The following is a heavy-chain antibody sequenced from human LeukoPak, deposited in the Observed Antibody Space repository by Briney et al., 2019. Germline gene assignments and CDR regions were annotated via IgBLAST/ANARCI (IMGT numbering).Heavy chain of an antibody. CDR1: GFTFSSYS. V-gene: IGHV3-21*01. CDR3: ASDYGGNY. Sequence: GKSLRLSCAASGFTFSSYSMNWVRQAPGKGLEWVSSISSGSSYIYYADSVKGRFTISRDNAKNSLYLQMNSLTVEDTAVYYCASDYGGNYGGQGTLVTVSS. CDR2: ISSGSSYI. D-gene: IGHD4-23*01. J-gene: IGHJ4*02.